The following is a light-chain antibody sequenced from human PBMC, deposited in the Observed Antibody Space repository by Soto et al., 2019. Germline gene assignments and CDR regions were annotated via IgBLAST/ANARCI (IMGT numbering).Light chain of an antibody. V-gene: IGKV3-20*01. J-gene: IGKJ1*01. Sequence: ESVLTQSPATLSLSPGERATLSCRASQSVSSSYLAWYQQKPGQAPRLLIYAASSRATGIPDRFSGSGSGTDFTLTISRLEPEDFAAYYCQQYGSSLTWTFGQGTKVDIK. CDR2: AAS. CDR3: QQYGSSLTWT. CDR1: QSVSSSY.